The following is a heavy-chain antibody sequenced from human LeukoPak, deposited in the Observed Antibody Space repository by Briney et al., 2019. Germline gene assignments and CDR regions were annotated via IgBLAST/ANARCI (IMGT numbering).Heavy chain of an antibody. V-gene: IGHV3-66*01. CDR1: GFTVSTTY. Sequence: GGSLRLSCAASGFTVSTTYMSWVRQAPGKGLDWVSVIYSGGSTSSADSVKGRFTISRDNSKNTLYLQMNSLRAEDTAVYYCARSGTLTGYLYWGQGALVTVSS. D-gene: IGHD3-9*01. J-gene: IGHJ4*02. CDR2: IYSGGST. CDR3: ARSGTLTGYLY.